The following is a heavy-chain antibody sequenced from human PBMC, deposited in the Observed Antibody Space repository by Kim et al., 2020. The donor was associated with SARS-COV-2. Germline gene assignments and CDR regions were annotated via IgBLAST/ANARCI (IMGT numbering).Heavy chain of an antibody. J-gene: IGHJ4*02. CDR3: ARVNSGLLDYGDFIRGIMDY. D-gene: IGHD4-17*01. Sequence: RVTISVDTSKNQFSLKLSSVTAADTAVYYCARVNSGLLDYGDFIRGIMDYWGQGTLVTVSS. V-gene: IGHV4-34*01.